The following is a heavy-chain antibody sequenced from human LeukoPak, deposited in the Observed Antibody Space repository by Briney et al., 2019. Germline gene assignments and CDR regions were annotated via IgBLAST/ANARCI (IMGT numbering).Heavy chain of an antibody. CDR2: ISSSSSYI. V-gene: IGHV3-21*01. J-gene: IGHJ6*03. Sequence: GGSLRLSCAASGFTFSSYSMNWVRQAPGKGLEWVSSISSSSSYIYYADSVKGRFTISRDNAKNSLYLQMNSLRAEDTAVYYCARKEYCSSTSCYNLGGYYYYYYMDVWGKGTTVTVSS. D-gene: IGHD2-2*01. CDR3: ARKEYCSSTSCYNLGGYYYYYYMDV. CDR1: GFTFSSYS.